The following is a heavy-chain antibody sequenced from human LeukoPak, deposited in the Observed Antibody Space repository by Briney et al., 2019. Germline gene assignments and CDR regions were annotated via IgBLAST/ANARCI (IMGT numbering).Heavy chain of an antibody. Sequence: SETLSLTCTVSGGSISSYYWSWIRQPPGKGLEWIGDIYYSGSTNYNPSLKSRVTISVDTSKNQFSLKLSSVTAADTAVYYCARTSWYYGMDVWGQGTTVTVSS. D-gene: IGHD6-13*01. J-gene: IGHJ6*02. CDR2: IYYSGST. CDR1: GGSISSYY. CDR3: ARTSWYYGMDV. V-gene: IGHV4-59*12.